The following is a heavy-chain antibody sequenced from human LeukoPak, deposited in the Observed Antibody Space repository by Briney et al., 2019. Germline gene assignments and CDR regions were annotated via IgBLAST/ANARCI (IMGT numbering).Heavy chain of an antibody. J-gene: IGHJ4*02. CDR2: ISYDAAVK. V-gene: IGHV3-30-3*01. Sequence: GTSLRLSCAVSGFTLRNYAIHWVRQAPRKGLQWVAFISYDAAVKFYADSVRGRFTVSRDNSRNTLSLQMNSLRPDDTAVYYCARDFSTWYSIDYWGRGTLVTVSS. CDR3: ARDFSTWYSIDY. D-gene: IGHD2-21*02. CDR1: GFTLRNYA.